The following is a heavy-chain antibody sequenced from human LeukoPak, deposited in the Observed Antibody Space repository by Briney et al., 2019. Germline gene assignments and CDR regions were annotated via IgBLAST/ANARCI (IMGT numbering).Heavy chain of an antibody. CDR3: AKRVHSSSWYAAFDY. Sequence: GGSLRLSGAASGFSFTDYVMTWVRQAPGKGLEWVSGISNKGGTTYYADSVKGRFTISRDNSKSTLYLQMNSLRAEDTAVYYCAKRVHSSSWYAAFDYWGQGTLVTVSS. D-gene: IGHD6-13*01. CDR2: ISNKGGTT. V-gene: IGHV3-23*01. CDR1: GFSFTDYV. J-gene: IGHJ4*02.